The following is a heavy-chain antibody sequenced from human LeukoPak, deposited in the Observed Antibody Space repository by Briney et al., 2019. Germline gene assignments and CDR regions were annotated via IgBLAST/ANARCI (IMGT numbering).Heavy chain of an antibody. CDR3: ATSVGTHLHYYYGMDV. Sequence: GGSLRLSCAASGFTFSSYAIHWVRQAPGKGLEWVSVIYSGGSTYYADSVKGRFTISRHNSKNTLYLQMNSLRAEDTAVYYCATSVGTHLHYYYGMDVWGQGTTVTVSS. CDR2: IYSGGST. V-gene: IGHV3-53*04. D-gene: IGHD6-13*01. J-gene: IGHJ6*02. CDR1: GFTFSSYA.